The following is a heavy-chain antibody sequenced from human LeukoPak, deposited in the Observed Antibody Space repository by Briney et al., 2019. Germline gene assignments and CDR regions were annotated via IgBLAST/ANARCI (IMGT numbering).Heavy chain of an antibody. D-gene: IGHD5-24*01. CDR2: ISITSNTI. V-gene: IGHV3-48*03. Sequence: PGGSLRLSCAASGFSFREYEMNWVRQAPGKGLEWVSYISITSNTIHYADSVKGRFTISRDNTKNSLHLQMTRLRADDTAVYYCARGALDAYDSWGQGTPVTVSS. CDR3: ARGALDAYDS. CDR1: GFSFREYE. J-gene: IGHJ5*01.